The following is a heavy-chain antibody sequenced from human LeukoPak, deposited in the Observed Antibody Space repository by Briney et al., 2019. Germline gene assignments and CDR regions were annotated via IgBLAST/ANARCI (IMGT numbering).Heavy chain of an antibody. CDR2: IYHSGST. D-gene: IGHD2-8*01. J-gene: IGHJ6*02. Sequence: SETLSLTCAVSGGSISSGGYSWSWIRQPPGKGLEWIGYIYHSGSTYYNPSLKSRVTISVDRSKNQFSLKLSSVTAADTAVYCCAGMGYYYYGMDVWGQGTTVTVSS. V-gene: IGHV4-30-2*01. CDR1: GGSISSGGYS. CDR3: AGMGYYYYGMDV.